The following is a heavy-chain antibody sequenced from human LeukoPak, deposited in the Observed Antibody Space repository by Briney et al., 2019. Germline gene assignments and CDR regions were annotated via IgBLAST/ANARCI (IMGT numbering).Heavy chain of an antibody. CDR2: IYYSGST. V-gene: IGHV4-31*03. J-gene: IGHJ4*02. CDR1: GGSISSGGYY. Sequence: SSETLSLTCTVSGGSISSGGYYWSWIRQHPGKGLEWIGYIYYSGSTYYNPSLKSRATISVDTSKNQFSLKLSSVTAADTAVYYCARGDSGYYPPDCWGQGTLVTVSS. D-gene: IGHD3-22*01. CDR3: ARGDSGYYPPDC.